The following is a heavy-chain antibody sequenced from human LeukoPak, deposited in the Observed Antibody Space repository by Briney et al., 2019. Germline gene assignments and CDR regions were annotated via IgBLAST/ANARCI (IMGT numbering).Heavy chain of an antibody. D-gene: IGHD4-17*01. Sequence: SETLSLTCTVSGGSISSYYWSWIRQTPGGGLEWIGHIYYSGGTNYNPSLTSRVTISVDTSKNQFSLKLSSVTAADTAVYYCARHAEYYGDYSRSWFDPWGQGTLVTLSS. CDR3: ARHAEYYGDYSRSWFDP. J-gene: IGHJ5*02. CDR2: IYYSGGT. CDR1: GGSISSYY. V-gene: IGHV4-59*08.